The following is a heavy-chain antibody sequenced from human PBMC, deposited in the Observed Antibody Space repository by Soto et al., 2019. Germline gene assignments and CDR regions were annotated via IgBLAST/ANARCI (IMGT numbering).Heavy chain of an antibody. CDR3: AKDPSNCEGRDSCYVFDY. J-gene: IGHJ4*02. V-gene: IGHV3-30*18. Sequence: GGSLRLSCAASGFTFSSYGMHWVRQAPGKGLEWVAVISYDGSNKYCADSVKGRFTISRDNSKNTLYLQMNSLRAEDTAVYYCAKDPSNCEGRDSCYVFDYWGQGTLVTVSS. CDR2: ISYDGSNK. CDR1: GFTFSSYG. D-gene: IGHD2-15*01.